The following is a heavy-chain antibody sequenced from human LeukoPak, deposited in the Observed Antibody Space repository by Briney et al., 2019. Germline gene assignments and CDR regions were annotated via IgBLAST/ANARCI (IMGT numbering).Heavy chain of an antibody. CDR3: ASGLTGYDY. V-gene: IGHV4-34*01. CDR1: GGSISGYH. J-gene: IGHJ4*02. D-gene: IGHD3-9*01. CDR2: INHSGST. Sequence: NPSETLSLTCTVSGGSISGYHWSWIRQPPGKGLEWIGEINHSGSTNYNPSLKSRVTISVDTSKNQFSLKLSSVTAADTAVYYCASGLTGYDYWGQGTLVTVSS.